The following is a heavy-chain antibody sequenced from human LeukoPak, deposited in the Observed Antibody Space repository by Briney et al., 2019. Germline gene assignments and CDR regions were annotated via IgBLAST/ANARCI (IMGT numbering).Heavy chain of an antibody. D-gene: IGHD3-22*01. CDR1: GFTSGDYA. V-gene: IGHV3-49*04. Sequence: GSLRLSCIASGFTSGDYAMSWVRQAPGKGLEWVGFIRSKAYGGTTEYAASVKGRFTISRDDSTSIAYLQMNSLKTEDTAVYYCTRDSLETYYYDSSVAGWGQATPVTASS. J-gene: IGHJ4*02. CDR2: IRSKAYGGTT. CDR3: TRDSLETYYYDSSVAG.